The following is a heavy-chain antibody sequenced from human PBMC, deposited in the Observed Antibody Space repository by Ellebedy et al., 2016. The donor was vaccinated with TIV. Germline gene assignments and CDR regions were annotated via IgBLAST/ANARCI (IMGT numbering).Heavy chain of an antibody. J-gene: IGHJ6*04. CDR3: ARSLYCADSRCILDV. Sequence: SLKISXAASGFTFDDYTMHWVRQVPGKGLEWVSGISWNGEVTDYADSVKGRFTISSDSAKNSLYLQMNSLRAEDTAVYYCARSLYCADSRCILDVWGKGTTVSVSA. D-gene: IGHD2-21*01. CDR1: GFTFDDYT. CDR2: ISWNGEVT. V-gene: IGHV3-9*01.